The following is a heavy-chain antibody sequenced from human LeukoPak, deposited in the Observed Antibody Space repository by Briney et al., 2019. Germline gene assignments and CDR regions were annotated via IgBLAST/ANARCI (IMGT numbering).Heavy chain of an antibody. D-gene: IGHD6-13*01. CDR2: IYTSGST. V-gene: IGHV4-4*08. CDR1: GGSISSYY. Sequence: SETLSLTCTVSGGSISSYYWSWIRQPPGKGLEWIGRIYTSGSTNYNPSLKSRVTISVDTSKNQFSLKLSSVTAADTAVYYCARDLYSSSWSPPYYYYYYMDVWGKGTTVTVSS. J-gene: IGHJ6*03. CDR3: ARDLYSSSWSPPYYYYYYMDV.